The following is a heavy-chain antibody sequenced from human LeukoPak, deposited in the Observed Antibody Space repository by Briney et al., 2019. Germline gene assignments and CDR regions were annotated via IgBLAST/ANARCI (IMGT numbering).Heavy chain of an antibody. D-gene: IGHD3-10*01. CDR3: ARPHYYGSGSYYNDAFDI. CDR1: GGTFSSYA. CDR2: IIPIFGTA. Sequence: SVKVSCKASGGTFSSYAISWVRQAPGQGLEWMGGIIPIFGTANYAQKFQGRVTITTDESTSTAYMELSSLRSEDTAVYYCARPHYYGSGSYYNDAFDIWGQGTMVTVSS. J-gene: IGHJ3*02. V-gene: IGHV1-69*05.